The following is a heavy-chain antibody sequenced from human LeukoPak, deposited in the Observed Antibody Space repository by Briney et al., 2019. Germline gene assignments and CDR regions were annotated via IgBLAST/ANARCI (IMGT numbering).Heavy chain of an antibody. Sequence: ASVKVSCKASGYTFTSYAMNWVRQAPGQGLEWMGWINTNTGNPTYAQGFTGRFVFSLDTSVSTAYLQISSLKAEDTAVYYCARDLDTYYYDSSGYSHARHFDLWGRGTLVTVSS. CDR1: GYTFTSYA. V-gene: IGHV7-4-1*02. CDR3: ARDLDTYYYDSSGYSHARHFDL. CDR2: INTNTGNP. J-gene: IGHJ2*01. D-gene: IGHD3-22*01.